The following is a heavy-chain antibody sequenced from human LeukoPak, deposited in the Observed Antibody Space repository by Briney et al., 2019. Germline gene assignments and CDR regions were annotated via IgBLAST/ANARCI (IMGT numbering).Heavy chain of an antibody. CDR3: ASHYDSSGYVFDY. V-gene: IGHV4-34*01. CDR1: GGSFSGYY. D-gene: IGHD3-22*01. J-gene: IGHJ4*02. Sequence: SETLSLTCAVYGGSFSGYYWSWIRQPPGKGLEWIGYIYYSGSTYYNPSLKSRVTISVDTSKNQFSLKLSSVTAADTAVYYCASHYDSSGYVFDYWGQGTLVTVSS. CDR2: IYYSGST.